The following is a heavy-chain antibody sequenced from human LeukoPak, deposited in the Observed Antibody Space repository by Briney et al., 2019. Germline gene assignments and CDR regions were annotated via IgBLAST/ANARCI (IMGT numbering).Heavy chain of an antibody. Sequence: SETLSLTCAVSGYSISSGYYWGWIRQPPGTGMEWIGSIYHSGSTYYNPSLKSRVTISVDTSKNQFSLKLSSVTAADTAVYYCARVEYYYGSGSSRFDPWGQGTQVTVSS. V-gene: IGHV4-38-2*01. CDR3: ARVEYYYGSGSSRFDP. J-gene: IGHJ5*02. D-gene: IGHD3-10*01. CDR1: GYSISSGYY. CDR2: IYHSGST.